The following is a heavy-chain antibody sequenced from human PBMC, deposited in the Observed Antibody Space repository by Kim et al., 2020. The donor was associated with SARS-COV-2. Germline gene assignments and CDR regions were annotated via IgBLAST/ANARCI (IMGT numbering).Heavy chain of an antibody. D-gene: IGHD5-12*01. V-gene: IGHV3-30*07. CDR3: ARAGGYNYYYYYGMDV. J-gene: IGHJ6*02. Sequence: VKGRFTITRDNAKNTQYLQMNSRRAEDTAVYYGARAGGYNYYYYYGMDVWGQGTTVTVSS.